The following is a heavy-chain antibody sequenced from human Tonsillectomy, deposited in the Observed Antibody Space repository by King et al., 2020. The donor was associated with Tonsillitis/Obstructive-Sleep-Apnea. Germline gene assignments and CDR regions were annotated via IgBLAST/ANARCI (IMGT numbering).Heavy chain of an antibody. Sequence: VQLVESGGGVVQPGGSLRLSCAASGFTFDDYAMHWVRQAPGKGLEWVSLISGDGGSTYYADSVKGRFTISRDSSKNSLYLQINSLRTEDTALYYCAKARYGGDGFDIWGQGTMVTVSS. CDR3: AKARYGGDGFDI. D-gene: IGHD3-10*01. V-gene: IGHV3-43*02. J-gene: IGHJ3*02. CDR2: ISGDGGST. CDR1: GFTFDDYA.